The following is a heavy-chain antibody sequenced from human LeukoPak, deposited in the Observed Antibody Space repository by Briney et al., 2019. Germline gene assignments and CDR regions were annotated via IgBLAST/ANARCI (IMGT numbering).Heavy chain of an antibody. CDR2: IYYSGST. J-gene: IGHJ4*02. CDR1: GGSISSSSYY. CDR3: ARDKKYDYFDY. Sequence: SETLSLTCTVSGGSISSSSYYWGWIRQPPGKGLEWIGSIYYSGSTYYNPSLKSRVTISVDTPKNQFSLKLSSVTAADTAVYYCARDKKYDYFDYWGQGTLVTVSS. V-gene: IGHV4-39*07.